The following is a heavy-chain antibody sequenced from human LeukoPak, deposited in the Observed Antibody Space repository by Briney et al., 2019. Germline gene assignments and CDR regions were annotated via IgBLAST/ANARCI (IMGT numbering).Heavy chain of an antibody. CDR1: GGSISSYY. CDR2: IYYSGST. D-gene: IGHD6-19*01. J-gene: IGHJ4*02. V-gene: IGHV4-59*01. CDR3: ARAYGDSSGWYWVDYFDY. Sequence: SETLSLTCTVSGGSISSYYWSWIRQPPGKGLEWIGYIYYSGSTNYNPSLKSRVTISVDTSKNQFSLKLSSVTAADTAVYYCARAYGDSSGWYWVDYFDYWGQGTLVTVSS.